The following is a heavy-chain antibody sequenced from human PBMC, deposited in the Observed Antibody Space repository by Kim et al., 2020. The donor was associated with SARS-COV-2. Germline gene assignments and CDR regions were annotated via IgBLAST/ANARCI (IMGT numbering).Heavy chain of an antibody. CDR3: AKGPATTYYYGSGSYLDY. Sequence: GGSLRLSCAASGFTFSSYGMHWVRQAPGKGLEWVAVIWYDGSNKYYADSVKGRFTISRDNSKNTLYLQMNSLRAEDTAVYYCAKGPATTYYYGSGSYLDYWGPGTLVTVSS. V-gene: IGHV3-33*06. D-gene: IGHD3-10*01. J-gene: IGHJ4*02. CDR1: GFTFSSYG. CDR2: IWYDGSNK.